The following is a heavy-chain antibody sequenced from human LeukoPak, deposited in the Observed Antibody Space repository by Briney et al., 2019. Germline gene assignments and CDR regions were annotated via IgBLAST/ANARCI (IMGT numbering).Heavy chain of an antibody. CDR3: ARHCCSGPAKRVFDI. D-gene: IGHD2-15*01. J-gene: IGHJ3*02. CDR1: GGSIISSDYH. V-gene: IGHV4-39*01. Sequence: PSETLSLTCTVSGGSIISSDYHWGWVRQPPGKGLEWIGTISYSGNTDYNPSLRSRVTISVDTSNNQFTLRLGSVTAADTAVYHCARHCCSGPAKRVFDIWGQGTMVTVSS. CDR2: ISYSGNT.